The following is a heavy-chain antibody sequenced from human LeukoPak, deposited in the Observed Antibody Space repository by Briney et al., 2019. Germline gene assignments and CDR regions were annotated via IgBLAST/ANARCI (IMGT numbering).Heavy chain of an antibody. CDR2: ISAYNGNT. V-gene: IGHV1-18*01. J-gene: IGHJ5*02. D-gene: IGHD1-26*01. CDR1: GGTFTSYG. Sequence: GASVKVSCKASGGTFTSYGISWVRQAPGQGLEWMGWISAYNGNTNYAQKLQGRVTMTTDTSTSTAYMELRSLRSDDTAVYYCARGQQGATFGWFDPWGQGTLVTVSS. CDR3: ARGQQGATFGWFDP.